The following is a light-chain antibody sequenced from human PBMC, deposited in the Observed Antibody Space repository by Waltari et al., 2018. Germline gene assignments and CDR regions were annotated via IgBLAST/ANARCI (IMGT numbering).Light chain of an antibody. Sequence: QDPAVSVAMVQTVRITFQGDSLSSYYASWYQQRPGQAPILVMYDKNSRPSGVPDRFSGSSSDDTASLTITGAQAEDEAYYYCHSRDASGSGGAFGGGTKLTVL. V-gene: IGLV3-19*01. CDR1: SLSSYY. CDR3: HSRDASGSGGA. J-gene: IGLJ2*01. CDR2: DKN.